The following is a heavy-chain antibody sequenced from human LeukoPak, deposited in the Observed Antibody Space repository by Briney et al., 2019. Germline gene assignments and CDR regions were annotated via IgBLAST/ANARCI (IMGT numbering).Heavy chain of an antibody. CDR1: GYTFTSYD. CDR2: MNPNSGNT. D-gene: IGHD1-1*01. J-gene: IGHJ6*03. CDR3: ARGPTGTHHYYMDV. Sequence: ASVKVSCKASGYTFTSYDINWVRQPTGQGLEWMGWMNPNSGNTGYAQKFQGRVTMTRSTSITTAYMELSSLRSEDTAMYYCARGPTGTHHYYMDVWGKGTTVTVSS. V-gene: IGHV1-8*01.